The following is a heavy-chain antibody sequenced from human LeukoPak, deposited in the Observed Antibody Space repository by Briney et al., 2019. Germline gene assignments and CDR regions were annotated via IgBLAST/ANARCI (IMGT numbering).Heavy chain of an antibody. Sequence: PGGSLRLSCAASGFTFSNYAMHWVRQAPGKGLEWVALMSFDGSHQYYADSVKGRFTISRDNSKSTLYLQMNSLRAEDTAVYYCVKRPAFDIWGQGTMVTVSS. CDR1: GFTFSNYA. J-gene: IGHJ3*02. CDR3: VKRPAFDI. V-gene: IGHV3-30*07. CDR2: MSFDGSHQ.